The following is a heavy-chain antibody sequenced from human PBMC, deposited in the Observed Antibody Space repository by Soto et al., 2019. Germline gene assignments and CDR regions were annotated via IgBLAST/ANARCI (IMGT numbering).Heavy chain of an antibody. CDR3: ATFDV. CDR1: GGSISSGDYY. J-gene: IGHJ6*02. CDR2: ISFSGS. Sequence: QVQLQESGPGLLKPSQTLSLTCTVSGGSISSGDYYWSWIRQAPGKGLEWIWYISFSGSNYNPSLNSRATISVDSSKNQFSLKLSSVTAADPAVYYCATFDVWGRGTTGTVS. V-gene: IGHV4-30-4*01.